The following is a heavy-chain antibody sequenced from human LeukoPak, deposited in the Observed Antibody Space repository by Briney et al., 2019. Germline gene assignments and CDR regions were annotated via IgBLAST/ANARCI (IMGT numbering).Heavy chain of an antibody. CDR2: ISGSGGST. D-gene: IGHD3-10*01. Sequence: GGSLRLSCAASGFTFSSYAMSWVRQAPGKGLEWVSAISGSGGSTYYADSVKGRFTISRDNAKNSLYLQMNSLRAEDTAVYYCARGLWFGELLPPLHYWGQGTLVTVSS. V-gene: IGHV3-23*01. J-gene: IGHJ4*02. CDR1: GFTFSSYA. CDR3: ARGLWFGELLPPLHY.